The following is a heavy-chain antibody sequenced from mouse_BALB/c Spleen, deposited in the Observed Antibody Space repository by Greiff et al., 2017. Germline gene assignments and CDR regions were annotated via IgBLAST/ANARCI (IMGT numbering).Heavy chain of an antibody. Sequence: EVKLVESGGGLVKPGGSLKLSCAASGFTFSDYYMYWVRQTPEKRLEWVATISDGGSYTYYPDSVKGRFTISRDNAKNNLYLQMSSLKSEDTAMYYCARAPYDGGGYFDVWGAGTTVTVSS. V-gene: IGHV5-4*02. D-gene: IGHD2-3*01. CDR3: ARAPYDGGGYFDV. CDR1: GFTFSDYY. CDR2: ISDGGSYT. J-gene: IGHJ1*01.